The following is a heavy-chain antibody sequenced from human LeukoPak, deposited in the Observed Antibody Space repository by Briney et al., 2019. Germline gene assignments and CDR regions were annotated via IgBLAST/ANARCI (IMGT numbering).Heavy chain of an antibody. CDR1: GFTFSTYS. Sequence: GSLRLSCAASGFTFSTYSMNWVRQAPGKGLEWVSYISSSSSTIYYADSLKGRFTISRDNAKNSLYLQMNSLRDEDTAAYYCARDSIVGASTDFDYWGQGTLVTVSS. V-gene: IGHV3-48*02. D-gene: IGHD1-26*01. J-gene: IGHJ4*02. CDR2: ISSSSSTI. CDR3: ARDSIVGASTDFDY.